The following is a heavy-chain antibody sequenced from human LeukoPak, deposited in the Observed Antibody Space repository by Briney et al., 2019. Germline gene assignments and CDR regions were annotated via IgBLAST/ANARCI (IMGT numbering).Heavy chain of an antibody. V-gene: IGHV3-74*01. D-gene: IGHD1-26*01. CDR3: ARRGGTYRYYGMDV. CDR1: GFTFSSYW. CDR2: INSDGSST. Sequence: GGSLRLSCAASGFTFSSYWMHWVRQAPGKGLVWVSRINSDGSSTSYADSVKGRFTISRDNAKNTLYLQMNSLRAEDTAVYYCARRGGTYRYYGMDVWGQGTTVTVSS. J-gene: IGHJ6*02.